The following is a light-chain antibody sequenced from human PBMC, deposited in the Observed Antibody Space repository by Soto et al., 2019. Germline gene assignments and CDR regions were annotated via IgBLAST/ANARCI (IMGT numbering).Light chain of an antibody. CDR3: QVWDSNRDHFI. J-gene: IGLJ2*01. CDR1: NIESKR. Sequence: SYELTQPPSVSVAPGKTARITCGGNNIESKRVHWYQQKPGQAPVLVIYYDGDRPSGIPERFSGSNSGNTATLTISRVEAGEGAEYFWQVWDSNRDHFIFGGGTKLTLL. V-gene: IGLV3-21*04. CDR2: YDG.